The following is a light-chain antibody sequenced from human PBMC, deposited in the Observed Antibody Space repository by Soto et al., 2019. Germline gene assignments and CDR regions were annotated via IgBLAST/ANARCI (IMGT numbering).Light chain of an antibody. V-gene: IGKV1-9*01. CDR3: QKLHNFPLT. J-gene: IGKJ5*01. CDR1: QGISSS. Sequence: QMTQSPSSLSASVGARVTITCRASQGISSSLAWYQQKPGEAPKLLIYAASTLQSGAPSRFSGSGYGTEFTLTISSLQPDDFASYYCQKLHNFPLTFGQGTRLEIK. CDR2: AAS.